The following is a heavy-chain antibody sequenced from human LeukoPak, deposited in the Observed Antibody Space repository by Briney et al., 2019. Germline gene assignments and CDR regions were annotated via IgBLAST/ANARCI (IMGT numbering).Heavy chain of an antibody. CDR3: ARGLRDGYTTYYFDY. V-gene: IGHV4-34*01. Sequence: SETLSLTCAVYGGSFSGYYWSWIRQPPGKGLEWIGEINHSGSTNYNPSLKSRVTISVDTSKNQFSLKLSSVTAADTAVYYCARGLRDGYTTYYFDYWGQGTLVTVSS. D-gene: IGHD5-24*01. CDR1: GGSFSGYY. J-gene: IGHJ4*02. CDR2: INHSGST.